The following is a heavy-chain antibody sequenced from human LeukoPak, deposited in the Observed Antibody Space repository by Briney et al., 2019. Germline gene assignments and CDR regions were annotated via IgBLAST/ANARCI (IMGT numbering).Heavy chain of an antibody. CDR1: GFTFSSCG. D-gene: IGHD3-3*01. V-gene: IGHV3-30*03. J-gene: IGHJ6*02. CDR3: ARDPSITIFGVVRTYYYYGMDV. CDR2: ISYDGSNK. Sequence: GGSLRLSCAASGFTFSSCGMHWVRQAPGKGLEWVAVISYDGSNKYYADSVKGRFTISRDNSKNTLYLQMNSLRAEDTAVYYCARDPSITIFGVVRTYYYYGMDVWGQGTTVTVSS.